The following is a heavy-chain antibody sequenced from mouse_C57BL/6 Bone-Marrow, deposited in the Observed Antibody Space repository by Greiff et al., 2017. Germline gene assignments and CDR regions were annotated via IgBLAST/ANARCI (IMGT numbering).Heavy chain of an antibody. J-gene: IGHJ2*02. Sequence: EVQLKESGGGLVKPGGSLKLSCAASGFTFSDYGMHWVRQAPEKGLEWVAYISSGSSTIYYADTVKGRFTISRDNAKNTLFLQMTTLTSEDTAMYYCASKACGCYYFDYWGQGTSLTVSS. CDR3: ASKACGCYYFDY. CDR1: GFTFSDYG. V-gene: IGHV5-17*01. CDR2: ISSGSSTI. D-gene: IGHD1-1*02.